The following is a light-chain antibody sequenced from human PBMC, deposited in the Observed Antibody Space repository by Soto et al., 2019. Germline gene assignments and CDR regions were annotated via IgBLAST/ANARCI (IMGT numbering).Light chain of an antibody. CDR2: KAS. J-gene: IGKJ5*01. Sequence: DIQMTQSPSTLSGSVGDRVTITCRASQTISSWLAWYQQKPGKAPKLLIYKASTLKSGVPSRFSGSGSGTEFTLTISSLQPDDFATYYCQQYSSYSHTFGQGTRLEIK. V-gene: IGKV1-5*03. CDR1: QTISSW. CDR3: QQYSSYSHT.